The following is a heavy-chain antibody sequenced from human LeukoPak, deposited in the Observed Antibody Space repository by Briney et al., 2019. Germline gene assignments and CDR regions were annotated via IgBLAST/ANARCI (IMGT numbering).Heavy chain of an antibody. Sequence: GASVKVSCKASGGTFSNYAIGWVRQAPGQGLEWMGGVIPIFSTANYAQKFQGRVTITADRSTSTAYMELSSLRSEDTAVYYCARDNSRGYSYGLPFDYWGQGTLVTVSS. CDR3: ARDNSRGYSYGLPFDY. V-gene: IGHV1-69*06. J-gene: IGHJ4*02. CDR2: VIPIFSTA. CDR1: GGTFSNYA. D-gene: IGHD5-18*01.